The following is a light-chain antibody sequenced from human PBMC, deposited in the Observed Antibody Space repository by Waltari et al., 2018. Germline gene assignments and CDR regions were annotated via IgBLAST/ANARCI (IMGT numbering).Light chain of an antibody. Sequence: QSALTQPRSVSGSPGQSVTISCTGTSSDVGGYNYVSLYQQHPGKAPKLMIYDVSKRASGVRERVAGSKSGNSASLTISGLQAEDEADYYCCSYAGSYTLWVFGGGTKLTVL. V-gene: IGLV2-11*01. CDR1: SSDVGGYNY. CDR2: DVS. CDR3: CSYAGSYTLWV. J-gene: IGLJ3*02.